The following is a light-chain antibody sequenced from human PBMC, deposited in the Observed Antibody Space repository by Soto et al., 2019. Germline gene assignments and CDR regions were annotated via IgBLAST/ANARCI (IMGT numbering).Light chain of an antibody. Sequence: EIVLTQSPATLSLSPGERAPLSCRASQSVSSYLAWYQQKPGQAPRLLIYDASNRATGSPARFSGSGSGTDFTLTISSLEPEDFAVYYCHQRRNSFTFGPGTRLEIK. CDR1: QSVSSY. V-gene: IGKV3-11*01. CDR3: HQRRNSFT. J-gene: IGKJ5*01. CDR2: DAS.